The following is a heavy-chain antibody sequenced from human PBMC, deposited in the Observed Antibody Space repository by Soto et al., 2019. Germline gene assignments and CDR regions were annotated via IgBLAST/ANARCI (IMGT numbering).Heavy chain of an antibody. V-gene: IGHV3-23*01. J-gene: IGHJ4*02. CDR2: IGASGAGT. CDR1: GFTFSTYA. Sequence: DVHLLESGGGLVQPGGSLRLSCAGSGFTFSTYAMSWVRQAPGKGLEWVSGIGASGAGTYYADSVKGRFTISRDNSKNTLHLQMNSLRAEDTAVYYCALRKTGSYFDYWGQGALVTVSS. D-gene: IGHD1-26*01. CDR3: ALRKTGSYFDY.